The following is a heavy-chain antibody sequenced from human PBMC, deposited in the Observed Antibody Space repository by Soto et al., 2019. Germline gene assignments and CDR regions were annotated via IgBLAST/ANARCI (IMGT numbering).Heavy chain of an antibody. J-gene: IGHJ4*02. Sequence: GGSPRLSCAVSGFTFDDNAMHWVRQAPEKGLEWVSGINWKSDIGYADSVKGRFTISRDNAENSLYLQMNSLRAEDTALYYCAISQDRGGRTTFIYWGQGTQVTVSS. CDR3: AISQDRGGRTTFIY. CDR1: GFTFDDNA. CDR2: INWKSDI. D-gene: IGHD3-16*01. V-gene: IGHV3-9*01.